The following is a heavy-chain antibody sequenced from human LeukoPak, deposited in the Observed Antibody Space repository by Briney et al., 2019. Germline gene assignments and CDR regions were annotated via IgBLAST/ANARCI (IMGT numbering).Heavy chain of an antibody. V-gene: IGHV3-21*01. CDR1: GFTFSNYW. J-gene: IGHJ4*02. Sequence: GGSLRLSCAGSGFTFSNYWMNWVRQAPGKGLEWVSSISSSSSYIYYADSVKGRFTISRDNAKNSLYLQMNSLRAEDTAVYYCARGIAAAEFDYWGQGTLVTVSS. D-gene: IGHD6-13*01. CDR2: ISSSSSYI. CDR3: ARGIAAAEFDY.